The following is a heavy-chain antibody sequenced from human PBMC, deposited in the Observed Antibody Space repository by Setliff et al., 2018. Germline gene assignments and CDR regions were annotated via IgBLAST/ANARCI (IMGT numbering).Heavy chain of an antibody. V-gene: IGHV1-18*04. D-gene: IGHD6-13*01. CDR3: ARAGVAAADRKGLLEY. CDR2: IGARNVKT. J-gene: IGHJ4*02. CDR1: GYTFTTYG. Sequence: ASVKVSCKASGYTFTTYGISWVRQAPGQGLEWMGWIGARNVKTNYAQKFQGRVTMTSDTSTSTVYMDLTGLTSEDTAVYYCARAGVAAADRKGLLEYWGQGTLVTVSS.